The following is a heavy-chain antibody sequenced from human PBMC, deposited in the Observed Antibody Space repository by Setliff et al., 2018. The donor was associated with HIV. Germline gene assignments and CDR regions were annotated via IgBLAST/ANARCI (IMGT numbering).Heavy chain of an antibody. CDR3: ARGALLAVFDFDH. J-gene: IGHJ4*01. Sequence: ASVKVSCKAFGYTFTTYSLHWVRQAPGQSLEWMGWINVGKGDTKYSQEFQGRITITTDTSANTGYVELSSLRSDDTAVYFCARGALLAVFDFDHWGHGTLVTVSS. D-gene: IGHD3-10*01. V-gene: IGHV1-3*01. CDR1: GYTFTTYS. CDR2: INVGKGDT.